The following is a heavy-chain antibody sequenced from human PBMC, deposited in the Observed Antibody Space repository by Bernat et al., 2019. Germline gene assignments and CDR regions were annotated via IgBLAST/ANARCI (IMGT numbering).Heavy chain of an antibody. CDR2: ISYDGSNK. V-gene: IGHV3-30*18. J-gene: IGHJ4*02. Sequence: QVQLVESGGGVVQPGRSLRLSCAASGFTFSSHGMHWVRQAPGKGLEWVAVISYDGSNKYYADSVKGRFTISRDNSKNTLYLQMNSLRAEDTAVYYCAKEDRAGTSGYYFDYWGQGTLVTVSS. D-gene: IGHD1-7*01. CDR3: AKEDRAGTSGYYFDY. CDR1: GFTFSSHG.